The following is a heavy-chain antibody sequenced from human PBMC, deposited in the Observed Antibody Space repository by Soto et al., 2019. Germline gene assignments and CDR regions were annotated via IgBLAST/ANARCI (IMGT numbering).Heavy chain of an antibody. CDR2: IYYRGTT. V-gene: IGHV4-59*01. D-gene: IGHD2-2*01. J-gene: IGHJ4*02. CDR3: ARGGGSPYHHHEFDY. Sequence: WTWIRKPPGLGPEWIGCIYYRGTTNYNDSFNSRVTISVDTSKNQLSLKLSSVTTADTAVYYCARGGGSPYHHHEFDYWGQGILVTVSS.